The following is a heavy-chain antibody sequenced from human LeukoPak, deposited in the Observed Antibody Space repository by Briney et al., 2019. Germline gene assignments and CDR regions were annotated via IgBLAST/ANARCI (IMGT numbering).Heavy chain of an antibody. CDR2: IRSSGSPI. V-gene: IGHV3-48*02. Sequence: GGSLRLSCAASGFTFSSYSMNWVRQAPGKGLEWVSYIRSSGSPIYYADSVKGRFTISRDNAKNSLYLQMDSLRDEDTAVYYCVRDPDALDYWGQGTPVTVSS. CDR3: VRDPDALDY. J-gene: IGHJ4*02. CDR1: GFTFSSYS.